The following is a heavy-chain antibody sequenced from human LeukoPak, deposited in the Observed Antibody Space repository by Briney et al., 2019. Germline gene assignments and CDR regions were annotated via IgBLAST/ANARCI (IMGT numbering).Heavy chain of an antibody. CDR1: GFAFNDAW. CDR3: TTDLPYYYGSGSYVT. D-gene: IGHD3-10*01. Sequence: GGSLRLSCAASGFAFNDAWMSWVRQAPGKGLEWVGRIKSKIDSETTDYAAPVKGRFTISRDDSKKTLYLQMNSLKTDDTAVYYCTTDLPYYYGSGSYVTWGRGTLVTVSS. V-gene: IGHV3-15*01. CDR2: IKSKIDSETT. J-gene: IGHJ4*02.